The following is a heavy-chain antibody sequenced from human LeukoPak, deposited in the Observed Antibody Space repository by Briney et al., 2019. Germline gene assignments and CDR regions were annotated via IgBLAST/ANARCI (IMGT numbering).Heavy chain of an antibody. CDR2: ISSNGGST. D-gene: IGHD3-10*01. Sequence: GGSLRLSCAASGFTFSSYGMHWVRQAPGKGLEYVSAISSNGGSTYYANSVKGRFTISRDNSKNTLYLQMGSLRTEDMAVYYCARPIWGYGSGSYYNPIDYWGQGTLVTVSS. CDR3: ARPIWGYGSGSYYNPIDY. V-gene: IGHV3-64*01. CDR1: GFTFSSYG. J-gene: IGHJ4*02.